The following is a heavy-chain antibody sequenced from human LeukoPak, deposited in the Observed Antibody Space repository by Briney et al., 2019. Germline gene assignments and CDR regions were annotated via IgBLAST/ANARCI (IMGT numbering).Heavy chain of an antibody. Sequence: PSETLSLTCAVYGGSFSGYYWSCIRQPPGKGLEWIGEINHSGSTNYNPSLKSRVTISVDTSKNQFSLKLSSVTAADTAVYYCARGRKAGAFDIWGQGTMVTVSS. CDR2: INHSGST. CDR1: GGSFSGYY. V-gene: IGHV4-34*01. J-gene: IGHJ3*02. CDR3: ARGRKAGAFDI. D-gene: IGHD1-14*01.